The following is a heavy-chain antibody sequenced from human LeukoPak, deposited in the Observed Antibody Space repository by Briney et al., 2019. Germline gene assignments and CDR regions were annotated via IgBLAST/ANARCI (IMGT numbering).Heavy chain of an antibody. CDR1: GFTFSSYA. Sequence: GGSLRLSCAASGFTFSSYAMSWVRQAPGKGLEWVSAISGSGGSTYYADSVKGRFTISRDDSKNTLYLQMNSLRAEDTAVYYCAKTSGYSCTSGVDYWGQGTLVTVSS. V-gene: IGHV3-23*01. D-gene: IGHD6-13*01. CDR2: ISGSGGST. J-gene: IGHJ4*02. CDR3: AKTSGYSCTSGVDY.